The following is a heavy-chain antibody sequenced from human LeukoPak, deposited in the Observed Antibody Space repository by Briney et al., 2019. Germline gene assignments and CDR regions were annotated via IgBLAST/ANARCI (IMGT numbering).Heavy chain of an antibody. CDR1: GFTFSSYA. V-gene: IGHV3-11*01. CDR3: ATDIRAVGDSRYFDY. D-gene: IGHD1-26*01. Sequence: GGSLRLSCAASGFTFSSYAMSWIRQSPGKGLEWLSYIGGSGGDEHYADSVKGRFTISRDNAEKSLYLQMNSLRVEDTAIYYCATDIRAVGDSRYFDYWGQGALVTVSS. J-gene: IGHJ4*02. CDR2: IGGSGGDE.